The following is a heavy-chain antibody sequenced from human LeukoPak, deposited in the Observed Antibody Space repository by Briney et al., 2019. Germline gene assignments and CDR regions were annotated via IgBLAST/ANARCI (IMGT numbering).Heavy chain of an antibody. CDR1: GFTFSSYA. Sequence: PGRSLRLSCAASGFTFSSYAMHWVRQAPGKGLEWVAVISYDGSNRYYADSVKGRFTISRDNSKNTLYLQMNSLRAEDTAVYYCARDNGKQQLVLDYWGQGTLVTVSS. V-gene: IGHV3-30*04. CDR3: ARDNGKQQLVLDY. CDR2: ISYDGSNR. D-gene: IGHD6-13*01. J-gene: IGHJ4*02.